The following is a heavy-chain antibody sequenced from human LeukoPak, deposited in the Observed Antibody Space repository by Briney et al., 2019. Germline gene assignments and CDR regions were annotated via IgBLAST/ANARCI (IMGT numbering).Heavy chain of an antibody. D-gene: IGHD6-19*01. CDR1: GGTFSSYA. CDR2: IIPILGIA. J-gene: IGHJ3*02. V-gene: IGHV1-69*04. CDR3: ARDRGYSSGWYFSVRMVGAFDI. Sequence: GASVKVSCKASGGTFSSYAISWVRQAPGQGLEWMGRIIPILGIANYAQKFQGRVTITADKSTSTAYMELSSLRSEDTAVYYCARDRGYSSGWYFSVRMVGAFDIWGQGTMVTVSS.